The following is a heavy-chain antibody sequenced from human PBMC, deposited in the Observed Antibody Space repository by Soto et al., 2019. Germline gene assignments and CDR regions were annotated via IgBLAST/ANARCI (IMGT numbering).Heavy chain of an antibody. Sequence: GESLKISCKASGYSFTNYLVAWVRQMPGKGLEWMGIIYPGDSDTRYNPSFQGQVTISVDKSISTAYLQWNSLRASDTAIYYCARRGSALEWFDPWGQGTLLTVSS. D-gene: IGHD3-10*01. CDR2: IYPGDSDT. CDR1: GYSFTNYL. CDR3: ARRGSALEWFDP. V-gene: IGHV5-51*01. J-gene: IGHJ5*02.